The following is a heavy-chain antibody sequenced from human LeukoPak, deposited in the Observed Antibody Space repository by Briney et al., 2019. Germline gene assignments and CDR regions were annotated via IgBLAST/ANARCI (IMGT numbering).Heavy chain of an antibody. CDR3: AREGSYSSSSPLDY. J-gene: IGHJ4*02. D-gene: IGHD6-6*01. CDR2: ISWNSGSI. CDR1: GFTFDDYA. Sequence: PGGSLRLSCAASGFTFDDYAMYWVRQTPGKGLEWVSGISWNSGSIGYADSVKGRFTISRDNSKNTLYLQMNSLRAEDTAVYYCAREGSYSSSSPLDYWGQGTLVTVSS. V-gene: IGHV3-9*01.